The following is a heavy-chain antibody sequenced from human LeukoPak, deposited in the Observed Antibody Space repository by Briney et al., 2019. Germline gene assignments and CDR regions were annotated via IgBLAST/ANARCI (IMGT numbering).Heavy chain of an antibody. CDR2: TSSSDAGK. V-gene: IGHV3-23*01. CDR1: GFSLSSYA. Sequence: QSGGSLRLSCTVSGFSLSSYALSWVRRAPGKGLEWVSATSSSDAGKYYADSVKGRFTISRDNSKNTLYLQMNSLRAEDTAVYYCAREVNYYGSGSYYNRLNWFDPWGQGTLVTVSS. D-gene: IGHD3-10*01. J-gene: IGHJ5*02. CDR3: AREVNYYGSGSYYNRLNWFDP.